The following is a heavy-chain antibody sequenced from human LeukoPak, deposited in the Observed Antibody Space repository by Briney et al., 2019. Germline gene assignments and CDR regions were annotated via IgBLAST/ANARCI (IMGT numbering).Heavy chain of an antibody. CDR3: ARGGGPSPSLHRGYYYYMDV. D-gene: IGHD2-2*01. J-gene: IGHJ6*03. CDR2: IIPIFGTA. Sequence: EASVKVSCKASGYTFTGYYMHWVRQAPGQGLEWMGGIIPIFGTANYAQKFQGRVTITTDESTSTAYMELSSLRSEDTAVYYCARGGGPSPSLHRGYYYYMDVWGKGTTVTVSS. CDR1: GYTFTGYY. V-gene: IGHV1-69*05.